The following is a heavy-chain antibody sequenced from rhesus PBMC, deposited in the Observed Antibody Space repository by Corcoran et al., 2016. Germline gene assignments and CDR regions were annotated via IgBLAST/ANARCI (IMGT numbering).Heavy chain of an antibody. Sequence: QVQLQESGPGLVKPSETLSLTCAVSGGSISSGYYYWSWIRQPPGKGLEWIGYITYRGSTSYNPSLKSRGTISRDTDKNQFSRKLRSVTAADTAVYYCARESYGGGVDYWGQGVLVTVSS. D-gene: IGHD5-36*01. CDR2: ITYRGST. V-gene: IGHV4-122*02. J-gene: IGHJ4*01. CDR1: GGSISSGYYY. CDR3: ARESYGGGVDY.